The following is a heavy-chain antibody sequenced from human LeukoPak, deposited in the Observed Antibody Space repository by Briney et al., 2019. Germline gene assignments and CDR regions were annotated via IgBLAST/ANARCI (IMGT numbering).Heavy chain of an antibody. Sequence: ASVKVSCKASGYTFTSYGISWVRQAPGQGLEWMGWISAYNSNTNYAQKLQGRVTMTTDTSTSTAYMELRSLRSDDTAVYYCARMLLWFGTTGNWFDPWGQGTLVTVSS. D-gene: IGHD3-10*01. V-gene: IGHV1-18*01. CDR1: GYTFTSYG. CDR2: ISAYNSNT. J-gene: IGHJ5*02. CDR3: ARMLLWFGTTGNWFDP.